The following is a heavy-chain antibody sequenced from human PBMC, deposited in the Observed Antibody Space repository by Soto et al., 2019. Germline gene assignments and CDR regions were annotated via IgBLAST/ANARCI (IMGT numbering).Heavy chain of an antibody. J-gene: IGHJ6*02. CDR2: IFPADSDT. D-gene: IGHD1-26*01. CDR1: QYNFMNFW. V-gene: IGHV5-51*01. CDR3: TATSTSAMDV. Sequence: GESLKISCKGSQYNFMNFWVGWVRQMPGKGLEWMGIIFPADSDTRFSPSFQGRVTMSVDKSTYTAYLQWSSLEASDTAIYHCTATSTSAMDVWGQGTPVTVSS.